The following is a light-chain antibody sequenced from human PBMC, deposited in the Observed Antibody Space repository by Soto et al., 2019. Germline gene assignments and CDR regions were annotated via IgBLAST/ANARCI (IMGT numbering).Light chain of an antibody. CDR3: SSYTSSSTLV. CDR2: EVS. CDR1: SSDVGGYNY. Sequence: QSALTQPAYVSGSPGQSITISCSGTSSDVGGYNYVSWYQQHPGKAPKLIIYEVSNRPSGVSNRFSGSKSGNTASLTISGLQAEDEADYYCSSYTSSSTLVFGGGTKLTV. V-gene: IGLV2-14*01. J-gene: IGLJ2*01.